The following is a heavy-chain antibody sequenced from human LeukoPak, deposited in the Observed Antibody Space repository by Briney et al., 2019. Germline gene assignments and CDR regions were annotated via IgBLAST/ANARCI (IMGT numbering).Heavy chain of an antibody. Sequence: ASVKVSCKASGYNFPGYYMHWVRQAPGQGLEWLGIINPSGGDTKYAQKFQGRVTITADESTSTAYMELSSLRSEDTAVYYCARSFYYDSSGYLDYWGQGTLVTVSS. J-gene: IGHJ4*02. CDR3: ARSFYYDSSGYLDY. CDR1: GYNFPGYY. CDR2: INPSGGDT. D-gene: IGHD3-22*01. V-gene: IGHV1-46*01.